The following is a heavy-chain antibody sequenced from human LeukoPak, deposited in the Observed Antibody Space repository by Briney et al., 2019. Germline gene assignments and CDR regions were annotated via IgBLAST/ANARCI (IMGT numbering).Heavy chain of an antibody. CDR1: GFTVTSNY. CDR3: AREVRGYYFDY. CDR2: ISSGGNT. Sequence: GGSLRLSCAASGFTVTSNYMTWVRQAPGKGLEWVSVISSGGNTYYADSVKGRFTISRDNSKNTVYLQMDGLRAEDTAVYYCAREVRGYYFDYWGQGTLVTASS. D-gene: IGHD5-12*01. V-gene: IGHV3-53*01. J-gene: IGHJ4*02.